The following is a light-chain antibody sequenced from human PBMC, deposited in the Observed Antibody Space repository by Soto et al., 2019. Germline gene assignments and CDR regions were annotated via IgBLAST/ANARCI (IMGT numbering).Light chain of an antibody. CDR3: QSYDSSNYVI. CDR2: GGS. CDR1: SGSIASNY. Sequence: NFMLTQPHSVSESPGKTVTISCTRSSGSIASNYVQWYQQRPVSAPTTVIFGGSQRPSGVSDRFSASIDSASTSASLTIYGLQTEDEADYYCQSYDSSNYVIFGGGTKLTVL. V-gene: IGLV6-57*04. J-gene: IGLJ2*01.